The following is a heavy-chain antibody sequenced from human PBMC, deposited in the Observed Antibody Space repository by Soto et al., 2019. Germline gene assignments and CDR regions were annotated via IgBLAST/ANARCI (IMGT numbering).Heavy chain of an antibody. D-gene: IGHD3-22*01. Sequence: QVQLVQSGAEVKKPGSSVKVSCKASGGTFSSYAISWVRQAPGQGLEWMGGIIPIFGTANYAQKFQGRVKISADKATITAYRELSSLRSEDTAVYDCARNYYYDSSGYYDWGQGTLVTVSS. CDR3: ARNYYYDSSGYYD. CDR1: GGTFSSYA. CDR2: IIPIFGTA. V-gene: IGHV1-69*06. J-gene: IGHJ4*02.